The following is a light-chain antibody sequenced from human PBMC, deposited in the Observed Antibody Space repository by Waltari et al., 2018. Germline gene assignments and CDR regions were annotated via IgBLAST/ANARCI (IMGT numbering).Light chain of an antibody. CDR1: ESIIRW. CDR2: EAS. J-gene: IGKJ4*01. V-gene: IGKV1-5*03. Sequence: DIQMTQSPSTLSASVGDRVTITCRASESIIRWLAWYQQKPGKAPKLLIYEASTLERGVPSRFSGSGSGTEFTLTVSSPQPDDFATYYCQQYYTYSLTFGGGTKIKI. CDR3: QQYYTYSLT.